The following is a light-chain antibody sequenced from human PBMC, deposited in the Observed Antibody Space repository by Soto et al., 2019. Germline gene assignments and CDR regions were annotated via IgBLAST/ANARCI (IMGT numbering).Light chain of an antibody. Sequence: ESVLTQSPGTLSLSPGERATLSCRASQSVSSSYLAWYQQKPGQAPRLLIYGASSRATGIPDRFSGSGSGTDFTLTISRLEPEDFAVYYCQQYGSSLLITFGQGTRLEIK. V-gene: IGKV3-20*01. CDR1: QSVSSSY. CDR3: QQYGSSLLIT. J-gene: IGKJ5*01. CDR2: GAS.